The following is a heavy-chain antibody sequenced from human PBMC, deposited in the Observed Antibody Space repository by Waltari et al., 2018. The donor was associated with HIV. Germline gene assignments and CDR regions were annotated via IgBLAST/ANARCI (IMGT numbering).Heavy chain of an antibody. CDR2: LYSIGLV. J-gene: IGHJ6*01. CDR3: ARSHFYDTSGYFVPRYFSLLNIEV. V-gene: IGHV4-39*01. CDR1: GVSVSASNYFWDSTPRYY. D-gene: IGHD3-22*01. Sequence: QVHLQESGPGLVKPSETLSLKCNVSGVSVSASNYFWDSTPRYYWGWVRQPPGKGLAWCGTLYSIGLVPYSPYLQSRVTLGRDAAMNQLSLNLTSVTAAGTVVYYCARSHFYDTSGYFVPRYFSLLNIEVWGPGTTVIVSS.